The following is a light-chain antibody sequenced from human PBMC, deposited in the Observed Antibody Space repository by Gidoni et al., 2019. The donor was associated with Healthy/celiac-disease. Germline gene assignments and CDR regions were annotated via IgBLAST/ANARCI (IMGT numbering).Light chain of an antibody. CDR2: EVS. CDR3: SSYTSSSTLDVV. CDR1: SSDVCGYNY. V-gene: IGLV2-14*01. J-gene: IGLJ2*01. Sequence: QSALTQPVSVSGSPGQSITISCTGTSSDVCGYNYVSWYQQHPGKAPKLMIYEVSNRTSGVSNRFSGSKSGNTASLTISGLQAEDEADYYCSSYTSSSTLDVVFGGGTKLTVL.